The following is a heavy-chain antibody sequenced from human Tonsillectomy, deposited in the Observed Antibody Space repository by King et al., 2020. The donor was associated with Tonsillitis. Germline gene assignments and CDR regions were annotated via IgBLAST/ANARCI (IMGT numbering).Heavy chain of an antibody. D-gene: IGHD5-12*01. CDR2: IYPNSGGT. CDR3: ARVAINPLQYYYHAMDV. J-gene: IGHJ6*02. Sequence: VQLVESGAEVKKPGASVKVSCKASGYTFTGYYMHWVRQAPGQGLEWMGWIYPNSGGTNYAQKFQGRVTMTRDTSISTAYMELSRLRSDDTAVYYCARVAINPLQYYYHAMDVWGQGTTVTVSS. V-gene: IGHV1-2*02. CDR1: GYTFTGYY.